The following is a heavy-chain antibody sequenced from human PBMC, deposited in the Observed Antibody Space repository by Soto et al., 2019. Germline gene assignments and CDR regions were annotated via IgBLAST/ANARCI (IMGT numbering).Heavy chain of an antibody. J-gene: IGHJ5*02. CDR2: MFYGGTT. CDR1: GGSTRSTTYY. CDR3: ARMRSSTRRFDP. V-gene: IGHV4-39*01. Sequence: PSETLSLTCTVSGGSTRSTTYYWGWIRQPPGKGLEWIGSMFYGGTTYYNPSLKSRVTISVDTTKNQFSLKLSSVTAAETAMYYCARMRSSTRRFDPWGQGTQVTV. D-gene: IGHD2-2*01.